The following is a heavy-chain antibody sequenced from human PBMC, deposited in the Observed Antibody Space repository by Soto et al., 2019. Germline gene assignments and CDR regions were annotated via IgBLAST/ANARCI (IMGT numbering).Heavy chain of an antibody. CDR3: VKVQGRGSSYDPCPFDF. Sequence: PGGSLSLSCAVSGFTFSSYGNPWVRKAPRQGREWVWVRSFDGSNKYYAHSVKGRFTISIDNSKNKLYLQMNSLTAEDTAVYYCVKVQGRGSSYDPCPFDFWGQGTMVTVSS. D-gene: IGHD5-18*01. V-gene: IGHV3-30*18. CDR2: RSFDGSNK. CDR1: GFTFSSYG. J-gene: IGHJ3*01.